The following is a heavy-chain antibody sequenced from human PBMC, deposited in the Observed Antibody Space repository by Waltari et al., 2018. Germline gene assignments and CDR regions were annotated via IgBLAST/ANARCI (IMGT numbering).Heavy chain of an antibody. V-gene: IGHV4-39*07. CDR3: ARDLIRAAAGTGGWFDP. J-gene: IGHJ5*02. Sequence: QLQLQESGPGLVKPSETLSLTCTVSGGSISSSSYYWGWIRQPPGKGLEWIGSIYYSGSTYYNPSLKSRVTISVDTSKNQFSLKLSSVTAADTAVYYCARDLIRAAAGTGGWFDPWGQGTLVTVSS. D-gene: IGHD6-13*01. CDR2: IYYSGST. CDR1: GGSISSSSYY.